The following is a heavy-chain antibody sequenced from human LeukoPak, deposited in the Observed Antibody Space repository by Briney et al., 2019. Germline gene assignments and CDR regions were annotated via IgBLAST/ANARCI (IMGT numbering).Heavy chain of an antibody. CDR1: GGTFSSYA. CDR3: ARGGAHYGDYGGY. CDR2: IIPIFGTA. Sequence: ASVEVSCKASGGTFSSYAISWVRQAPGQGLEWMGGIIPIFGTANYAQKFQGRVTITTDESTSTAYMELSSLRSEDTAVYYCARGGAHYGDYGGYWGQGTLVTVSS. V-gene: IGHV1-69*05. D-gene: IGHD4-17*01. J-gene: IGHJ4*02.